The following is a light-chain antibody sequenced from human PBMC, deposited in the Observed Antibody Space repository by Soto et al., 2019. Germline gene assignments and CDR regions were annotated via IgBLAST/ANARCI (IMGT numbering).Light chain of an antibody. CDR3: QQRCSWRSIT. CDR2: GAS. CDR1: QSVTSN. J-gene: IGKJ5*01. Sequence: EMVMTRSPAIVSVSPGESATRSCRASQSVTSNLDWYHQKPGQAPRRVIYGASTRATGIPDRFSGSGSGTDVTLITSSRLPEDDVVYYCQQRCSWRSITFGQGTRLEIK. V-gene: IGKV3D-15*01.